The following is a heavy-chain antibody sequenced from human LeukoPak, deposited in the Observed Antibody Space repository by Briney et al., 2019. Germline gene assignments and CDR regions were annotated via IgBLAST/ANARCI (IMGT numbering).Heavy chain of an antibody. J-gene: IGHJ4*02. CDR2: ISYDGSNK. V-gene: IGHV3-30-3*01. CDR1: GFTFSSYA. Sequence: GGSLRLSCAASGFTFSSYAMHWVHQAPGKGLEWVAVISYDGSNKYYADSVKGRFTISRDNSKNTLYLQMNSLRAEDTAVYYCARVGRSVPAAMGALDYWGQGTLVTVSS. CDR3: ARVGRSVPAAMGALDY. D-gene: IGHD2-2*01.